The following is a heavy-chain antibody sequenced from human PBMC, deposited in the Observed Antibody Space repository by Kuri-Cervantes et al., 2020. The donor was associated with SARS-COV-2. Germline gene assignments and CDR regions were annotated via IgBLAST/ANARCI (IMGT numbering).Heavy chain of an antibody. CDR3: TSPRYYYDSSGDDHAFDI. V-gene: IGHV5-10-1*01. CDR1: GYSFTSYW. Sequence: GGSLRLSCKGSGYSFTSYWISWVRQMPGKGLEWMGRIDPSDSYTNYSPSFQGHVTISADKSISTAYLQWSSLKASDTAMYYCTSPRYYYDSSGDDHAFDIWGQGTMVT. D-gene: IGHD3-22*01. J-gene: IGHJ3*02. CDR2: IDPSDSYT.